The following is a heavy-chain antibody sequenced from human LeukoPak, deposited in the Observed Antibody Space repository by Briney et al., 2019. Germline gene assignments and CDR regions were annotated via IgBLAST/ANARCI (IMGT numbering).Heavy chain of an antibody. V-gene: IGHV3-48*04. J-gene: IGHJ4*02. D-gene: IGHD6-6*01. CDR3: ARTSSSSDIDY. Sequence: QSGGSLRLSCAASGFTFSSYSMTWVRQAPGKGLEWVSYISSSSSTIYYADSVKGRFTISRDNAKNSLYLQMNSLRAEDTAVYYCARTSSSSDIDYWGQGTLVTVSS. CDR2: ISSSSSTI. CDR1: GFTFSSYS.